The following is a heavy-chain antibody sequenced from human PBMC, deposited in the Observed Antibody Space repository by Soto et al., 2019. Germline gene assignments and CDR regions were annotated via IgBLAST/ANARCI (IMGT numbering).Heavy chain of an antibody. V-gene: IGHV1-3*05. CDR1: GYTFTGYA. J-gene: IGHJ4*02. CDR2: INAGNGNT. Sequence: QVQLVQSGAEEKKPGASVKVSCKASGYTFTGYAMHWVRQAPGQRLEWMGWINAGNGNTKYSQKFQGRVTITRDTAASRADMELISLRSEDTAVYYCARAVAVPADFDYWGQGTLVTVSS. D-gene: IGHD6-19*01. CDR3: ARAVAVPADFDY.